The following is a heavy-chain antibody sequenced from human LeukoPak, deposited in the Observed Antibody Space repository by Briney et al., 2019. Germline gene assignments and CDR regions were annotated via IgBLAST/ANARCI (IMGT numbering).Heavy chain of an antibody. CDR2: IRYDGSNK. V-gene: IGHV3-30*02. D-gene: IGHD3-3*01. J-gene: IGHJ4*02. Sequence: GGSLRLSCAASGFTFSSYGMHWVRQAPGKGLEWVAFIRYDGSNKYYADSVKGRFTISRDNSKNTLYLQMNSLRAEDTAVYYCAKDLRGDFWSGYYGDYWGQGTLVTVSS. CDR3: AKDLRGDFWSGYYGDY. CDR1: GFTFSSYG.